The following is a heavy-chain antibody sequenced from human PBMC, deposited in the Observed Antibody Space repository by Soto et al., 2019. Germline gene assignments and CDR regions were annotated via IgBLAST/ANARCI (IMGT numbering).Heavy chain of an antibody. CDR1: GYTFSTDY. CDR2: ISGFNGNT. CDR3: ARDDAISGRARAFDG. J-gene: IGHJ3*01. Sequence: QVRLVQSGTVVTEPGASVKVACKASGYTFSTDYISWVRQAPGHGLQWLGWISGFNGNTFSPQEVQDRVVMTMDTSTTTAYMELTSLRAADTAVYYCARDDAISGRARAFDGWGQGTLVIVSS. D-gene: IGHD6-25*01. V-gene: IGHV1-18*01.